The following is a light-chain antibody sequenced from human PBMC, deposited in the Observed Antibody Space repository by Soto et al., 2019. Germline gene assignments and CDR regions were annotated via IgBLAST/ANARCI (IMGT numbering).Light chain of an antibody. CDR2: WAS. J-gene: IGKJ4*01. CDR1: QSVLYSSDNKNY. V-gene: IGKV4-1*01. CDR3: QQYYTTLT. Sequence: DIVMTQSPDSLAVSMSERATINCKSSQSVLYSSDNKNYLAWYQQKPGQPPKLLIYWASTRDSGVPDRFSGSGSGADFTLTISSLPAEDVAVYYCQQYYTTLTFGGGTKVEIK.